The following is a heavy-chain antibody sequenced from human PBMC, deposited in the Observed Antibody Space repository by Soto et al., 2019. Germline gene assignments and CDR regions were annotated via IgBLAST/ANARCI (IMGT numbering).Heavy chain of an antibody. D-gene: IGHD5-18*01. V-gene: IGHV3-23*01. CDR1: GFTFSSYA. J-gene: IGHJ4*02. Sequence: GGSLRLSCAASGFTFSSYAMSWVRQAPGKGLEWVSAISGSGGSTYYADSVKGRFTISRDNSKNTLYLQMNSLRAEDTAVYYCAKVGVKQLWFGGFDYWGQGTLVTVSS. CDR2: ISGSGGST. CDR3: AKVGVKQLWFGGFDY.